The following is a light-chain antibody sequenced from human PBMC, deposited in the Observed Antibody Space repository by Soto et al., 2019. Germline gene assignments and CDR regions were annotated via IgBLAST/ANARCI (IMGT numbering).Light chain of an antibody. CDR1: QSVSSSC. J-gene: IGKJ4*01. Sequence: EIVLTQSPGTLSLSPGERATLSCRASQSVSSSCLAWYQQKPGQAPRLLIYDASSRATGIPDRFSGGGSGTDFTLTISRLEPEDFAVYYCQQFSSYPLTFGGGTKVDIK. CDR2: DAS. V-gene: IGKV3-20*01. CDR3: QQFSSYPLT.